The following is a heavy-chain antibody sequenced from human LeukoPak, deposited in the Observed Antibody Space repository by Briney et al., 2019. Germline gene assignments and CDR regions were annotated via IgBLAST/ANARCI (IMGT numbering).Heavy chain of an antibody. CDR2: IYYSGST. Sequence: SETLSLTCTVSGVSISSSSYYWSWIRQPPGKGLEWIGYIYYSGSTNYNPSLKSRVTISVDTSKNQFSLKLSSVTAADTAVYYCARVRPDILTGYYNYDLDYWGQGTLVTVSS. J-gene: IGHJ4*02. D-gene: IGHD3-9*01. V-gene: IGHV4-61*01. CDR3: ARVRPDILTGYYNYDLDY. CDR1: GVSISSSSYY.